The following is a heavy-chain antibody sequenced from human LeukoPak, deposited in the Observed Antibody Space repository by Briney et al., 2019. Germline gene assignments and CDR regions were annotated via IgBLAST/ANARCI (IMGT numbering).Heavy chain of an antibody. J-gene: IGHJ3*01. Sequence: GGSLRLSCAASGFTFSSYTMNWVRQAPGKGLEWVANINQDGSEKNYVDSVKGRFTISRDNAKNSLYLQMNSLRAEDTAVYYCASGYTSGAWGQGTLVTVSS. CDR3: ASGYTSGA. CDR2: INQDGSEK. CDR1: GFTFSSYT. V-gene: IGHV3-7*05. D-gene: IGHD6-19*01.